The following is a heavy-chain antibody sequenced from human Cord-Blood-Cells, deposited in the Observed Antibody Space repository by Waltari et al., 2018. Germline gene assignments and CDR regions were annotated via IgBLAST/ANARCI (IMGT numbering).Heavy chain of an antibody. CDR2: INHSGST. D-gene: IGHD2-2*01. CDR1: GGSFSGYY. Sequence: QVQLQQWGAGLLKPSETLSLTCAVYGGSFSGYYWSWIRRPAGKGLEWIGEINHSGSTNYNPSLKSRVTISVDTSKNQFSLKLSSVTAADTAVYYCARWHCSSTSCSPDYYGMDVWGQGTTVTVSS. J-gene: IGHJ6*02. V-gene: IGHV4-34*01. CDR3: ARWHCSSTSCSPDYYGMDV.